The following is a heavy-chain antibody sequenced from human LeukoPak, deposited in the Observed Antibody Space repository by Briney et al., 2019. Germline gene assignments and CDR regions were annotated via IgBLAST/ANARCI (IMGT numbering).Heavy chain of an antibody. V-gene: IGHV3-66*02. D-gene: IGHD2-2*01. Sequence: AGVSLRLSCSASAFTVSSNYMSWVRQAPGKGREWVSVIYSGGSTYYADSVKGRFTISRDNSKNTLYLQMNSLRAEDTAVYYCARESPARYYFDYWGQGTLVTVSS. CDR2: IYSGGST. CDR1: AFTVSSNY. J-gene: IGHJ4*02. CDR3: ARESPARYYFDY.